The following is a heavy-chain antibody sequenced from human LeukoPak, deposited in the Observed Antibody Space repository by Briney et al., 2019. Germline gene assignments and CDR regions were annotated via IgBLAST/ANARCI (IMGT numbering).Heavy chain of an antibody. CDR3: ARGRPRVDY. Sequence: ASVKVSCKASGYTFTGYYMHWVRQAPGQGLEWMGGIIPIFGTANYAQKFQGRVTITADESTSTAYMELSSLRSDDTAVYYCARGRPRVDYWGQGTLVTVSS. J-gene: IGHJ4*02. V-gene: IGHV1-69*13. CDR2: IIPIFGTA. CDR1: GYTFTGYY. D-gene: IGHD3-3*01.